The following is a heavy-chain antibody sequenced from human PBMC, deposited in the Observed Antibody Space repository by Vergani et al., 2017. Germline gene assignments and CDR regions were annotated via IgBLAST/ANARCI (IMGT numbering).Heavy chain of an antibody. V-gene: IGHV7-4-1*02. J-gene: IGHJ5*02. CDR2: INTNTGNP. CDR1: GYTFTSYA. CDR3: AGGASIAAANWFDP. Sequence: QVQLVQSGSELKKPGASVKVSCKASGYTFTSYAMNWVRQAPGQGLEWMGWINTNTGNPTYAQGFTGRFVFSLDTSVSTAYLQIRSLKAEDTAVYYCAGGASIAAANWFDPWGQGTLVTVSS. D-gene: IGHD6-13*01.